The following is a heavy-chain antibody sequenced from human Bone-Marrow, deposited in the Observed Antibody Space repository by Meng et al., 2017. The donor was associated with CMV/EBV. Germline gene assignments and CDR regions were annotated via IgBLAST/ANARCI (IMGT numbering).Heavy chain of an antibody. D-gene: IGHD2-15*01. CDR3: ARDWPAPFDF. CDR1: GFTIGSEYW. Sequence: ETLSLTCAASGFTIGSEYWMSWIRQAPGKGLEWVANTKGDESDKHYLDSVKGRFTISRDTAKNSVYLQMNNLRVEDTAVYYCARDWPAPFDFWGQGTVVTVSS. V-gene: IGHV3-7*01. CDR2: TKGDESDK. J-gene: IGHJ4*02.